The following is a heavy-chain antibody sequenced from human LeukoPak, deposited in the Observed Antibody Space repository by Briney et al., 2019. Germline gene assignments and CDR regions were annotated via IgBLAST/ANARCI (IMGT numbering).Heavy chain of an antibody. J-gene: IGHJ4*02. CDR2: ISGGGGRT. D-gene: IGHD6-19*01. CDR3: ARDRGSGYSSGWFDY. V-gene: IGHV3-23*01. CDR1: GSTFSNYA. Sequence: GGSLRLSCAASGSTFSNYAMSWVRQAPGKGLEWVSTISGGGGRTYYADSVKGRFSISRDNSKNTLFLQMNNLRSEDTAVYYCARDRGSGYSSGWFDYWGQGTLVTVSS.